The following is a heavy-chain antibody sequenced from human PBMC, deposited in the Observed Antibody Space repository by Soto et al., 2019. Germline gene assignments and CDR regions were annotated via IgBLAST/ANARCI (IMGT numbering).Heavy chain of an antibody. Sequence: EVQLVQSGAEVKKPGESLKISCKGSGYSFTSYWIGWVRQMPGKGLEWMGIIYPGDSDTRYSPSFQGQVTISADKSISTAYLQWSSLKASDTAMYYCARSEATMVRGKSEYFQHWGQGTLVTVSS. J-gene: IGHJ1*01. CDR2: IYPGDSDT. CDR3: ARSEATMVRGKSEYFQH. V-gene: IGHV5-51*03. CDR1: GYSFTSYW. D-gene: IGHD3-10*01.